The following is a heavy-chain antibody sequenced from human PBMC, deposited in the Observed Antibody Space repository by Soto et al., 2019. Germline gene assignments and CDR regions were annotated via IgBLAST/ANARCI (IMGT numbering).Heavy chain of an antibody. J-gene: IGHJ5*02. CDR2: IYYGGST. Sequence: SETLSLTCTVSGGSISPYYWSWIRQPPGKGLEWVGYIYYGGSTSYNPSLKSRVTISLETSKSQFSLRLSSVTAADTAVYYCARRGASSQEIDTWGPGDLVTISS. CDR1: GGSISPYY. V-gene: IGHV4-59*08. CDR3: ARRGASSQEIDT.